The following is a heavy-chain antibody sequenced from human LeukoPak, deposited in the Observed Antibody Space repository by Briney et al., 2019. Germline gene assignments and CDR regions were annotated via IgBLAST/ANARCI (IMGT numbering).Heavy chain of an antibody. D-gene: IGHD4/OR15-4a*01. Sequence: ASVKVSCKASGYPFTAFIISWVRQAPGQALEWMGRINPRNDNIDYARKFQGRLTMTTNTSLGAAYMELSSLTSEDTATYYCVRWCDYGEKRLDPWGHGTLVIVSS. V-gene: IGHV1-8*02. CDR1: GYPFTAFI. CDR3: VRWCDYGEKRLDP. CDR2: INPRNDNI. J-gene: IGHJ5*02.